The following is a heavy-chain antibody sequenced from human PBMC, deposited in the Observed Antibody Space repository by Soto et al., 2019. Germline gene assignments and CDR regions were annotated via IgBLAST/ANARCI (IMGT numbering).Heavy chain of an antibody. CDR3: ASRHNYYDSKNYFDY. CDR2: IISSSSTI. D-gene: IGHD3-22*01. V-gene: IGHV3-48*02. Sequence: GGSLRLSCAASGFTFCSFRMNWVRQDPGKGLEWVSYIISSSSTIYYADSVKGPFTISRDNAKNSLYLQMNSLRDEDTAVYYCASRHNYYDSKNYFDYWGQGTLVTVSS. CDR1: GFTFCSFR. J-gene: IGHJ4*02.